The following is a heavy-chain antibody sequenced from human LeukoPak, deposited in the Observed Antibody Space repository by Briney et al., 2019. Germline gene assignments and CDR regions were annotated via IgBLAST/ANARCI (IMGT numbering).Heavy chain of an antibody. D-gene: IGHD3-22*01. CDR1: GDSINSLDL. CDR3: AGLVGRYSSGLYYYYFDY. CDR2: MYLSGTT. J-gene: IGHJ4*02. Sequence: SGTLSLTCTVSGDSINSLDLWSWVRQPPGRGLEWIGEMYLSGTTHSNPSVKSRVTISIDKSKNQFFLNLSSVTAADTAVYYCAGLVGRYSSGLYYYYFDYWGQGTLVTVSS. V-gene: IGHV4-4*02.